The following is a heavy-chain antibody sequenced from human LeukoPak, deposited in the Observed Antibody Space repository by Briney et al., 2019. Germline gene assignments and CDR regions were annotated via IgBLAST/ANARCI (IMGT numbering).Heavy chain of an antibody. CDR3: ARDYRSMVRGLDAFDI. D-gene: IGHD3-10*01. V-gene: IGHV3-30-3*01. CDR1: GFTFSSYA. CDR2: ISYDGSNK. Sequence: GGSLRLSCGASGFTFSSYAMHWVRQAPGKGLEWVAVISYDGSNKYYADSVKGRFTISRDNSKNTLYLQMNSLRAEDTAVYYCARDYRSMVRGLDAFDIWGQGTMVTVSS. J-gene: IGHJ3*02.